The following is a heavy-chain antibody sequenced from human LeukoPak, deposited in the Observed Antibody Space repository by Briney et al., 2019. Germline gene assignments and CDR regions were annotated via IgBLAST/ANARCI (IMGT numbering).Heavy chain of an antibody. V-gene: IGHV3-30*02. CDR1: GFTFSDSA. CDR3: AKLAGTFSAIMSVAYFDY. CDR2: IRYDGSNK. D-gene: IGHD1-1*01. Sequence: GGSLRLSCAASGFTFSDSALHWVRQAPGKGLEWVAFIRYDGSNKYYADSVKGRFTISRDNSKNTLYLQMNSLRAEDTAVYYCAKLAGTFSAIMSVAYFDYWGQGTLVTVSS. J-gene: IGHJ4*02.